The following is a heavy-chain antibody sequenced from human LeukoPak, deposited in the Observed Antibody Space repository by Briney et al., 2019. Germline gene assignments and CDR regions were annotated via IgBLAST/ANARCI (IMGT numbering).Heavy chain of an antibody. Sequence: GASVTVSCKASGYTFTSYGISWVRQAPGQGLEWMGWISAYNGNTNYAQKLQGRVTMTTDTSTSTAYMELRSLRSDDTAVYYCARDRLYDFWSGYSLDYYYYGMDVWGQGTTVTVSS. D-gene: IGHD3-3*01. CDR1: GYTFTSYG. J-gene: IGHJ6*02. CDR2: ISAYNGNT. V-gene: IGHV1-18*01. CDR3: ARDRLYDFWSGYSLDYYYYGMDV.